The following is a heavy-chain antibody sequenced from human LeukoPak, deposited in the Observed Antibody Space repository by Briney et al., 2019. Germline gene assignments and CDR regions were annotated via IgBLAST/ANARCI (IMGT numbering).Heavy chain of an antibody. CDR1: GGTFSSYA. CDR3: AATLYYYDSSGYQTPVPSFDP. V-gene: IGHV1-69*05. D-gene: IGHD3-22*01. J-gene: IGHJ5*02. CDR2: IIPIFGTA. Sequence: SVTVSCKASGGTFSSYAISWVRQAPGQGLEWMGGIIPIFGTANYAQKFQGRVTITTDESTSTAYMLLGSLISEDTAVYYCAATLYYYDSSGYQTPVPSFDPWGQGTLVTVSS.